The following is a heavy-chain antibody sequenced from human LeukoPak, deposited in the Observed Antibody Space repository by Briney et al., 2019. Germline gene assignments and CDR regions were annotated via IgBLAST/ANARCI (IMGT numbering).Heavy chain of an antibody. CDR2: ISSSGYTV. CDR1: GFTSIGFNFSTFT. Sequence: GGSLRLSCVVSGFTSIGFNFSTFTMNWVRQAPGKGLEWLSYISSSGYTVSYADSVKGRFTISRDNGKSSLYLQMNSLRDEDTAVYYCARGGDTVTYWGQGTLVTVS. V-gene: IGHV3-48*02. J-gene: IGHJ4*02. D-gene: IGHD4-17*01. CDR3: ARGGDTVTY.